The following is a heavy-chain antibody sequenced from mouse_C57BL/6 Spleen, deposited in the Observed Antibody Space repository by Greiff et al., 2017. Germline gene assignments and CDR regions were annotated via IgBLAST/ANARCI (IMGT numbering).Heavy chain of an antibody. J-gene: IGHJ2*01. CDR3: AGSMGGNYCDY. CDR1: GFNIKNSY. V-gene: IGHV14-3*01. D-gene: IGHD1-1*02. Sequence: EVQVVESVAELVRPGASVKLSCTASGFNIKNSYMHWVKQRPEQGLEWIGRIDPANGNTKYAPKFQGKATITANTSSNTAYLQLSSLTSEDTAIYYCAGSMGGNYCDYWGQGTTLTVSS. CDR2: IDPANGNT.